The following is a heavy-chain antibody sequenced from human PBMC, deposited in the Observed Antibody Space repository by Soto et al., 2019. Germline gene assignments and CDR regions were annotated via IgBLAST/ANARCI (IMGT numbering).Heavy chain of an antibody. CDR2: ISAYNGNT. J-gene: IGHJ5*02. V-gene: IGHV1-18*01. D-gene: IGHD2-2*01. Sequence: GASVKVSCKASGYTFTSYGISWVRQAPGQGLEWMGWISAYNGNTNYAQKLQGRVTMTRNTSISTAYMELSSLRSEDTAVYYCARGPSNIVVVPAFWFDPWGQGTLVTVSS. CDR1: GYTFTSYG. CDR3: ARGPSNIVVVPAFWFDP.